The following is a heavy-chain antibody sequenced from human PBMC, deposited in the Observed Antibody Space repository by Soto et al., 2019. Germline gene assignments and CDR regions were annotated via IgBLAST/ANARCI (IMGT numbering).Heavy chain of an antibody. D-gene: IGHD2-15*01. CDR3: AREDIVVVVAATERTNWFEP. V-gene: IGHV1-46*01. Sequence: ASVKVSCKASGYTFTSYYMHWVRQAPGQGLEWMGIINPSGGSTSYAQKFQGRVTMTRDTSTSTVYMELSSLRSEDTAVYYCAREDIVVVVAATERTNWFEPWGQGTLVTVSS. J-gene: IGHJ5*02. CDR2: INPSGGST. CDR1: GYTFTSYY.